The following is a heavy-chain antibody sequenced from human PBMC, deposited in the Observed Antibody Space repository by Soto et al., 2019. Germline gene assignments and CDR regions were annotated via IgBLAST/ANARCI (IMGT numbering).Heavy chain of an antibody. Sequence: GGSLRLSCAASGFTFSSYSMNWVRQAPGKGLEWVSYISSSSSTIYYADSVKGRFTISRDNAKNSLYLQLNSLRDEDTAVYYCSRDLRLELLDWFDPWGQGTLVTVSP. CDR1: GFTFSSYS. CDR2: ISSSSSTI. V-gene: IGHV3-48*02. D-gene: IGHD1-7*01. J-gene: IGHJ5*02. CDR3: SRDLRLELLDWFDP.